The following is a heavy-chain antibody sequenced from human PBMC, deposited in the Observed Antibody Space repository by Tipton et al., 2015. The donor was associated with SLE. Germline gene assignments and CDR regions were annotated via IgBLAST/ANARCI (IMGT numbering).Heavy chain of an antibody. Sequence: QSGAEVKKPGASVKVSCKASGYTFTSYDINWVRQATGQGLEWMGWMNPNSGNTGYAQKFQGRVTMTRNTSISTAYTELSSLRSEDTAVYYCARGGIIAAPGGDWFDPWGQGTLVTVSS. CDR2: MNPNSGNT. V-gene: IGHV1-8*01. D-gene: IGHD6-13*01. CDR3: ARGGIIAAPGGDWFDP. CDR1: GYTFTSYD. J-gene: IGHJ5*02.